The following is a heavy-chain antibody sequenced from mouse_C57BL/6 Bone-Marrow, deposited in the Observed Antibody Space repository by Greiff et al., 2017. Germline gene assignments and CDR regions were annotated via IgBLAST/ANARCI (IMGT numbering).Heavy chain of an antibody. D-gene: IGHD2-3*01. J-gene: IGHJ3*01. CDR1: GYTFTSYW. CDR2: IDPSDSYT. V-gene: IGHV1-69*01. CDR3: ARCGYYSWFAY. Sequence: QVQLQQSGAELVMPGASVKLSCKASGYTFTSYWMHWVKQRPGQGLEWIGEIDPSDSYTNYNQKFKGKSTLTVDKSSSTAYMQLSSLTSEDSAVYYCARCGYYSWFAYWGQGTLVTVSA.